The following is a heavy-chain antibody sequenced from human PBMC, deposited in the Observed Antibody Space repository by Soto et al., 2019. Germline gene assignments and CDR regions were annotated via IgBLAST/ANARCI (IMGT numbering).Heavy chain of an antibody. V-gene: IGHV3-15*07. J-gene: IGHJ4*02. Sequence: GGSLRLSCAASGFTFSNAWMNWVRQAPGKGLEWVGRIKSKTDGGTTDYAAPVKGRFTISRDDSKNTLYLQMNSLKTEDTAVYYCTTLYLVRPGSPAYYFDYWGQGTLVTVSS. CDR3: TTLYLVRPGSPAYYFDY. CDR1: GFTFSNAW. D-gene: IGHD2-2*01. CDR2: IKSKTDGGTT.